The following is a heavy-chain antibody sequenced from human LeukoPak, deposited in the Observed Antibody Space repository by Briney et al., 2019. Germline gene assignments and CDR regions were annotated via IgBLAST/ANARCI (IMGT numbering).Heavy chain of an antibody. J-gene: IGHJ4*02. CDR1: GFTFSSYA. V-gene: IGHV3-48*03. D-gene: IGHD5-18*01. CDR3: ARDSGSYGFFDY. CDR2: ISSSGSTI. Sequence: GGSLRLSCAASGFTFSSYAMNWVCQAPGKGLEWVSYISSSGSTIYYADSVKGRFTISRDNAKNSLYLQMNSLRAEDTAVYYCARDSGSYGFFDYWGQGTLVTVSS.